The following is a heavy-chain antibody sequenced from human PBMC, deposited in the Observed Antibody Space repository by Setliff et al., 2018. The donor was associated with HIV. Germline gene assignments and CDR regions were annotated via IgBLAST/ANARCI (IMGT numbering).Heavy chain of an antibody. J-gene: IGHJ3*02. CDR2: IHHSGST. CDR1: GGSISTSDW. D-gene: IGHD3-3*01. V-gene: IGHV4-4*02. Sequence: SETLSLTCAVSGGSISTSDWWSWVRQTPGKGLEWIGEIHHSGSTNYNPSLRSRVTISVDTSKNQFSLNLTSVTAADTAVYYCARSKTFYDFWGGYYTHGAFKIWGLGTMVTVSS. CDR3: ARSKTFYDFWGGYYTHGAFKI.